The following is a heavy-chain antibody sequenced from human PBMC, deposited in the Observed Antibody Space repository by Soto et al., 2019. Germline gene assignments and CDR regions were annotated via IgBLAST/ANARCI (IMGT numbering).Heavy chain of an antibody. V-gene: IGHV3-30-3*01. Sequence: GGSLRLSCAASGFTFSSYAMHWVRQAPGKGLEWVAVISYDGSNKYYADSVKGRFTISRDNSKNTLYLQMNSLRAEDTAVYYCAREVARITMIVEDYWGQGTLVTVSS. CDR3: AREVARITMIVEDY. CDR1: GFTFSSYA. CDR2: ISYDGSNK. J-gene: IGHJ4*02. D-gene: IGHD3-22*01.